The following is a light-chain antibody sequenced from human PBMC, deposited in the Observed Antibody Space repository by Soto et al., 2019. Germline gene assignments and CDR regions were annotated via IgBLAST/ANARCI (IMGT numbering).Light chain of an antibody. CDR3: QQYNNWPPIT. CDR2: GVS. J-gene: IGKJ5*01. CDR1: QSVSGK. Sequence: ETVMTQSPATLSVSPGERATLSCRASQSVSGKLAWYQYKAGKAPRLLIHGVSTRATGIPARFSGSGSETEFTITISRLQSEDFAVYYCQQYNNWPPITFGQGTRLEMK. V-gene: IGKV3D-15*01.